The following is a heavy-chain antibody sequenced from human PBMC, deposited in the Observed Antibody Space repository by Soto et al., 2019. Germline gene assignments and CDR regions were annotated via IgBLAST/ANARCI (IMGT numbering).Heavy chain of an antibody. CDR1: GYTFTSYY. V-gene: IGHV1-46*03. D-gene: IGHD2-15*01. Sequence: GASVKVSCKASGYTFTSYYMHWVRQAPGQGLEWMGIINPSGGSTSYAQKFQGRVTMTRDTSTSTVYMELSSLRSEDTAVYYCARDQHGTSLHCSGGSCIRVASSDYWGQGTLVTVSS. J-gene: IGHJ4*02. CDR3: ARDQHGTSLHCSGGSCIRVASSDY. CDR2: INPSGGST.